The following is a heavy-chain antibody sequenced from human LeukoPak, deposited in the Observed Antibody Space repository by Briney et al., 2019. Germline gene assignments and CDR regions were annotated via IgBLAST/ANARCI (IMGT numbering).Heavy chain of an antibody. CDR1: GFTFGDYA. CDR3: TRDVGGYNYGYVWFDY. D-gene: IGHD5-18*01. CDR2: IGGKPHGGTT. V-gene: IGHV3-49*04. J-gene: IGHJ4*02. Sequence: PGGSLRLSCRTSGFTFGDYAMTWVRQAPGKGLEWVGFIGGKPHGGTTQYAASVKGRFTISRDDSKSIAYLQMNSLKTEDTAVYYCTRDVGGYNYGYVWFDYWGQGTLVTVSS.